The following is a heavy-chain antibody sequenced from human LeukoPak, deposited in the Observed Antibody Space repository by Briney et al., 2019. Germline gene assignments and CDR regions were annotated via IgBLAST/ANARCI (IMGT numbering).Heavy chain of an antibody. CDR3: ARATQLNYYYYYMDV. CDR1: GGSFSGYY. J-gene: IGHJ6*03. Sequence: SETLSLTCASYGGSFSGYYWSWIRQPPGKGLEWIGEINHSGSTYYNPSLKSRVTISVDTSKNQFSLKLSSVTAADTAVYYCARATQLNYYYYYMDVWGKGTTVTVSS. D-gene: IGHD1-1*01. CDR2: INHSGST. V-gene: IGHV4-34*01.